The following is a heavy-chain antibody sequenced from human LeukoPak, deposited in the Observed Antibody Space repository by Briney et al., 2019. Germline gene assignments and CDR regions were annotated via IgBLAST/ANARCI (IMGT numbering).Heavy chain of an antibody. CDR3: ATGIGVILTQLDY. CDR1: GGSISSSSYY. V-gene: IGHV4-39*07. Sequence: PSETLSLTCTVSGGSISSSSYYWGWIRQPPGKGLEWIGSIYYSGTTYYNPSLKSRVTIAVDTSKNQFSLKLSSVTAADTAVYYCATGIGVILTQLDYWGQGTLVTVSS. D-gene: IGHD3-9*01. CDR2: IYYSGTT. J-gene: IGHJ4*02.